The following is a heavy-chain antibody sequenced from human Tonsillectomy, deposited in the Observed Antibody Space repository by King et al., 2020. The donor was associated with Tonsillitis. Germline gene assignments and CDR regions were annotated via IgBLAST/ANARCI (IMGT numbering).Heavy chain of an antibody. Sequence: TLKESGPALVKPTQTLTLTCTFSGFSLSTSGMCVSWIRQPPGKALEWLALIDWDDDKYYSTSLKTRLTISKDTSKNQVVLTMTNMDPVDTATYYCARIDSGGAYWYFDLWGRGTLVTVSS. CDR3: ARIDSGGAYWYFDL. J-gene: IGHJ2*01. D-gene: IGHD2-21*01. CDR2: IDWDDDK. CDR1: GFSLSTSGMC. V-gene: IGHV2-70*01.